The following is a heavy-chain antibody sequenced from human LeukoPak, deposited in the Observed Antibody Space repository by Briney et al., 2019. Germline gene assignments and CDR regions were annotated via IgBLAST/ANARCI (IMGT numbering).Heavy chain of an antibody. CDR2: ISSSSSYI. CDR3: ARGGSIAVAGLGDFDY. V-gene: IGHV3-21*01. CDR1: GFTFSSYS. D-gene: IGHD6-19*01. J-gene: IGHJ4*02. Sequence: PGGSLRLSCAASGFTFSSYSMNWVRQAPGKGLEWVSSISSSSSYIYYADSVKGRFTISRDNAKNSLYLQMNSLRAEDTAVYYCARGGSIAVAGLGDFDYWGQGTLVTVSS.